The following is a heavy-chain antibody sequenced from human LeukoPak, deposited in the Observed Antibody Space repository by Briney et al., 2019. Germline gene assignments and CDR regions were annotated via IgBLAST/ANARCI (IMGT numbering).Heavy chain of an antibody. V-gene: IGHV3-7*01. CDR1: GFTFSTYA. Sequence: PGGSLRLSCVASGFTFSTYAMTSVRQAPGKGLGWGATIRVDGSVEDPENSRKGRFNISRDNAKNSLYLQMNSLRVEDTAVYYCATYSGPDKWDASDMWGQGTLVTVSP. CDR2: IRVDGSVE. CDR3: ATYSGPDKWDASDM. D-gene: IGHD1-26*01. J-gene: IGHJ3*02.